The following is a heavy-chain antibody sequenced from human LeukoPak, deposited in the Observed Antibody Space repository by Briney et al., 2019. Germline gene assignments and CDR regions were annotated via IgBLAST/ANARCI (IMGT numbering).Heavy chain of an antibody. D-gene: IGHD2-15*01. Sequence: ASVKVSCKASGYTFTSYHMHWVRQAPGQGLEWMGKINLSGGSTTYAQKFQGRITMTRDTSISTAYMVLSSLRSEDTAVYYCARDSEGGSGWFDPWGQGTLVTISS. CDR1: GYTFTSYH. CDR2: INLSGGST. J-gene: IGHJ5*02. V-gene: IGHV1-46*01. CDR3: ARDSEGGSGWFDP.